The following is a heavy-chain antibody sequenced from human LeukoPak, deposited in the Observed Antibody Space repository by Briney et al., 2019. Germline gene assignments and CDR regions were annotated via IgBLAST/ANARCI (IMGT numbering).Heavy chain of an antibody. V-gene: IGHV3-33*01. CDR3: ARDRGYYDSSGYYYDGSPFDY. Sequence: GGSLRLSCAASGFTFSSYGMHWVRQAPGKGLEWVAAIWYDGSNKYYADSVKGRFTISRDNSKNTLYLQMNSLRAEDTAVYYCARDRGYYDSSGYYYDGSPFDYWGQGTLVTVSS. CDR1: GFTFSSYG. D-gene: IGHD3-22*01. J-gene: IGHJ4*02. CDR2: IWYDGSNK.